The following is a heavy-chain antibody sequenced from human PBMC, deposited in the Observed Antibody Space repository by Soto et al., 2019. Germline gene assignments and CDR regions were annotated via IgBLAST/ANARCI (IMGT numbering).Heavy chain of an antibody. CDR3: ASGGIAGGRYGMAV. J-gene: IGHJ6*02. CDR1: VGTFSSYA. D-gene: IGHD3-16*01. CDR2: IIPIFGTA. Sequence: QVQLVQSGAEVQKPGSSVKVSCKASVGTFSSYAISWVRQAPGQGLEWMGGIIPIFGTANYAQKFQGRVTITADESTSTAYMELSSLRAEDTAVYYCASGGIAGGRYGMAVWGQGTTVTVSS. V-gene: IGHV1-69*01.